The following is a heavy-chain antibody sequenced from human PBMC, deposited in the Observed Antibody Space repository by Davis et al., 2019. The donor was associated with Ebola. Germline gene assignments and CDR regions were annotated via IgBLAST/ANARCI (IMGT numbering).Heavy chain of an antibody. D-gene: IGHD3-22*01. CDR3: ARITYYYDSSGYYYYYYGMDV. V-gene: IGHV1-18*01. CDR1: GYTFTSYG. Sequence: ASVKVSCKASGYTFTSYGISWVRQAPGQGLEWMGWISAYNGNTNYAQKLQGRVTMTTDKSTSTAYMELSSLRSEDTAVYYCARITYYYDSSGYYYYYYGMDVWGQGTTVTVSS. J-gene: IGHJ6*02. CDR2: ISAYNGNT.